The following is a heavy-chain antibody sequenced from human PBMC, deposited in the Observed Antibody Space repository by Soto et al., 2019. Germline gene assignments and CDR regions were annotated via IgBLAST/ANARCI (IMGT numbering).Heavy chain of an antibody. CDR1: GFTFSSYA. CDR3: ARDWEGGSSWYFDY. CDR2: ISYDGSNK. V-gene: IGHV3-30-3*01. J-gene: IGHJ4*02. D-gene: IGHD6-13*01. Sequence: QVQLVESGGGVVQPGRSLRLSCAASGFTFSSYAMHWVRQAPGKGLEWVAVISYDGSNKYYADSVKGRFTISRDNSKNRLYLQMNSLRAEDTAVYYCARDWEGGSSWYFDYWGQGTLVTVSS.